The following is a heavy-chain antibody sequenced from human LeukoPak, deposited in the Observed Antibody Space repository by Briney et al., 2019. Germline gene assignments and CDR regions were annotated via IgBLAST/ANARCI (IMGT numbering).Heavy chain of an antibody. D-gene: IGHD6-13*01. J-gene: IGHJ4*02. CDR3: ARDSGIAAAGTIDY. Sequence: SETLSLTCTVSGGSISSGGYYWSWIRQHPGKGLEWIGYIYYSGSTYYNPSLKSRVTISVDTSKNQFSLKLSSVTAADTAVYYCARDSGIAAAGTIDYWGQGTLVTVSS. CDR1: GGSISSGGYY. V-gene: IGHV4-31*03. CDR2: IYYSGST.